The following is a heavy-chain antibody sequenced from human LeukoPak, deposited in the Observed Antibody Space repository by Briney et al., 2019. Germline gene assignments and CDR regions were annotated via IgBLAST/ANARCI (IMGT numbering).Heavy chain of an antibody. J-gene: IGHJ2*01. V-gene: IGHV3-53*01. D-gene: IGHD5-24*01. CDR2: MYSGEST. Sequence: PGGSLRLSCAAAGFSVSTKYMSWVRQAPGKGLEWVSIMYSGESTYYAESVKGRFIVSRDNSKNRLYLQMNSLRVDDTAVYSCARVGDNYHWYFDLWGRGTLVTVSS. CDR1: GFSVSTKY. CDR3: ARVGDNYHWYFDL.